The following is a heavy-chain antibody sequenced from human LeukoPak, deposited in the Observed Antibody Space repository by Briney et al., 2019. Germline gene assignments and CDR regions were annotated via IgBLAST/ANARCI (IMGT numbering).Heavy chain of an antibody. V-gene: IGHV4-59*01. CDR2: IYYSGST. Sequence: PSETLSLTCTVSGGSISSYYWSWIRQPPGKGLEWIGYIYYSGSTNYNPSLKSRVTISVGTSKNQFSLKLSSVTAADTAVYYCARATGKYSSSEDYYYYYYMDVWGKGTTVTVSS. D-gene: IGHD6-6*01. CDR3: ARATGKYSSSEDYYYYYYMDV. J-gene: IGHJ6*03. CDR1: GGSISSYY.